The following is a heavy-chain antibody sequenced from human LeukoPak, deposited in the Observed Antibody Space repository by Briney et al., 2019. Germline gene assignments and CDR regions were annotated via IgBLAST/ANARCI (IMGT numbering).Heavy chain of an antibody. CDR1: GLTFDDYA. CDR3: AKDRGYYYYYMDV. Sequence: GGSLRLSCAASGLTFDDYAMHWVRQAPGKGLERVSLISWDGGSTYYADSVKGRFTISRDNSKNSLYLQMNSLRAEDTALYYCAKDRGYYYYYMDVWGKGTTVTVSS. V-gene: IGHV3-43D*03. CDR2: ISWDGGST. J-gene: IGHJ6*03. D-gene: IGHD3-10*01.